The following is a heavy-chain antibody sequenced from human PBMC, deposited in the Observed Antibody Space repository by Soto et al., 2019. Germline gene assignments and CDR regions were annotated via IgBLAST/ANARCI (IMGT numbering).Heavy chain of an antibody. V-gene: IGHV3-23*01. CDR3: ARDRTVDYDILTGPDY. J-gene: IGHJ4*02. CDR2: INRSGGSA. Sequence: PGGSLRLSCEASGFTFSSYAMSWVRQAPGKGLERVSSINRSGGSANYADSVKGRFTISRDNSKNTLYLQMNSLRAEDTAVYYCARDRTVDYDILTGPDYWGQGTLVTVSS. CDR1: GFTFSSYA. D-gene: IGHD3-9*01.